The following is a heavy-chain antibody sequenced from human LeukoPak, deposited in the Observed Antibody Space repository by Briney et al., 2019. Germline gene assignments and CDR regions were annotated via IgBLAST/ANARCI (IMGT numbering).Heavy chain of an antibody. CDR3: ARDRRVQLWSPAGFDY. Sequence: QSGGSLRLSCAASGFTFSSYGMHWVRQAPGKGLEWVANIKQDGSEKYYVDSVKGRFTISRDNAKNSLYLQMNSLRAEDTAVYYCARDRRVQLWSPAGFDYWGQGTLVTVSS. J-gene: IGHJ4*02. CDR2: IKQDGSEK. CDR1: GFTFSSYG. D-gene: IGHD5-18*01. V-gene: IGHV3-7*01.